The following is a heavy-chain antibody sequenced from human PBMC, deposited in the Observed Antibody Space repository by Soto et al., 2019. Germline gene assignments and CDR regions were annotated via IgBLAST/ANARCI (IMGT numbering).Heavy chain of an antibody. CDR1: GDTFSSYA. CDR2: IIPIFGTA. D-gene: IGHD6-6*01. Sequence: ASVKVSCKASGDTFSSYAISWVRQAPGQGLEWMGGIIPIFGTANYAQKFQGRVTITADESTSTAYMELSSLRSEDTAVYYCARDRTYSNASVRAFDIWGQGTMVTVSS. CDR3: ARDRTYSNASVRAFDI. V-gene: IGHV1-69*13. J-gene: IGHJ3*02.